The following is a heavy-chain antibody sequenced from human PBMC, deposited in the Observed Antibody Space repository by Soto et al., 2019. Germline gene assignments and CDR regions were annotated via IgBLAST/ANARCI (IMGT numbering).Heavy chain of an antibody. J-gene: IGHJ4*02. CDR1: GYTFTSYG. D-gene: IGHD6-13*01. V-gene: IGHV1-18*01. CDR3: ARESSSSCHDY. CDR2: ISAYNGNT. Sequence: QVQLVQSGAEVKKHGASVKVSCKASGYTFTSYGISWVRQAPGQGLEWMGWISAYNGNTNYAQKLQGRVTMTADTSTITAYLALSSLRSDDTAVYYCARESSSSCHDYWGQGTLVTVSS.